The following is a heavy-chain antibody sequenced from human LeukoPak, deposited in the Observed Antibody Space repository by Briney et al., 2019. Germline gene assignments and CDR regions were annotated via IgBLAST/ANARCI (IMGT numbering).Heavy chain of an antibody. CDR1: GFTFSNYA. J-gene: IGHJ5*02. D-gene: IGHD3-22*01. CDR3: ARDLGQYYDTSDNWFDP. CDR2: ISESGGNT. Sequence: PGGSLRLSCAASGFTFSNYAMNWVRQAPGKGLEWVAGISESGGNTFYADSVKGRFTISRDNSKNTLFLQMNSLRAEDTAVYYCARDLGQYYDTSDNWFDPWGQGTLVTVSS. V-gene: IGHV3-23*01.